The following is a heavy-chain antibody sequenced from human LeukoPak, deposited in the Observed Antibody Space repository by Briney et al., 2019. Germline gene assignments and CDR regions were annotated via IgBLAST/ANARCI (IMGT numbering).Heavy chain of an antibody. CDR2: INPNSGGT. Sequence: ASVKVSCKASGYTFTGYYMHWVRQAPGQGLEWMGRINPNSGGTNYAQKFQGRVTMTRDTSISTAYMELSRLRSDDTAVYYCARDGEEFTQIIAVAGYYYYYYMDVWGKGTTVTVSS. D-gene: IGHD6-19*01. V-gene: IGHV1-2*06. CDR1: GYTFTGYY. J-gene: IGHJ6*03. CDR3: ARDGEEFTQIIAVAGYYYYYYMDV.